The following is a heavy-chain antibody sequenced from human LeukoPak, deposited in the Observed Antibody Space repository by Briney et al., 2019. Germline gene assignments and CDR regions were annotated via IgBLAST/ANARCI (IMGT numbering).Heavy chain of an antibody. Sequence: SGGSLRLSCAASGFTFSSYRMSWVRQAPGKGLEWVAFVRYDGSKKYYTNSVKGRFTISRDNSKNTLYLQMNSLRAEDTAVYYCAKDQKRGYSYGYLFYYYYMDVWGKGTTVTIS. CDR2: VRYDGSKK. D-gene: IGHD5-18*01. CDR3: AKDQKRGYSYGYLFYYYYMDV. CDR1: GFTFSSYR. J-gene: IGHJ6*03. V-gene: IGHV3-30*02.